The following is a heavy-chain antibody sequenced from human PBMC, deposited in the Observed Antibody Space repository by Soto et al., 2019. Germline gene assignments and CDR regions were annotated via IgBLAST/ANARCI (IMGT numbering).Heavy chain of an antibody. CDR1: GGTFSSYA. D-gene: IGHD5-12*01. Sequence: SVKVSCKASGGTFSSYAISWVRQAPGQGLEWMGGIIPIFGTANYAQKFQGRVTITADESTSTAYMELSSLGSEDTTVYYCARVRSGYDLREDALDIWGQGTMVTVSS. CDR2: IIPIFGTA. J-gene: IGHJ3*02. V-gene: IGHV1-69*13. CDR3: ARVRSGYDLREDALDI.